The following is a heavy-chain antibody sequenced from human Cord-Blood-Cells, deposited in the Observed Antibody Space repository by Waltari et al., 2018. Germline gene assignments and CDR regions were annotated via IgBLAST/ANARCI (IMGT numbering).Heavy chain of an antibody. CDR1: SGSISSYY. V-gene: IGHV4-59*01. CDR2: IYYSGST. Sequence: QVQLQESGPGLVKPSETLSLTCPVSSGSISSYYWSCIRQPPGKGLEWIGYIYYSGSTNYNPSLKSRVTISVDTSKNQFSLKLSSVTAADTAVYYCARDQGGYCSSTSCYHDAFDIWGQGTMVTVSS. D-gene: IGHD2-2*01. J-gene: IGHJ3*02. CDR3: ARDQGGYCSSTSCYHDAFDI.